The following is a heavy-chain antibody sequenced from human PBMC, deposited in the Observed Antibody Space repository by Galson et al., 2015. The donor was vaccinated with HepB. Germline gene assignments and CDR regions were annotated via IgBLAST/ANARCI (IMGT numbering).Heavy chain of an antibody. CDR3: ARQDDCSGGRCYEGLDT. Sequence: QSGAEVKKPGESLKISCEGSGYTFTNYWIGWVRQMPGKGLEWMGIVYPGDSDVRYSPSFKGRVTISADKSINTAYLQWSGLEAADTAMYYCARQDDCSGGRCYEGLDTWGQGTLVTVSS. D-gene: IGHD2-15*01. J-gene: IGHJ5*02. V-gene: IGHV5-51*01. CDR2: VYPGDSDV. CDR1: GYTFTNYW.